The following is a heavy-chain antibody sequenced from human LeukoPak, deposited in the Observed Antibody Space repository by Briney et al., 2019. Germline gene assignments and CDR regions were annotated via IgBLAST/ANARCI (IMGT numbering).Heavy chain of an antibody. CDR3: ARVLSLGDYVFDY. CDR2: IYYSGST. V-gene: IGHV4-39*07. J-gene: IGHJ4*02. D-gene: IGHD4-17*01. Sequence: PSETLSLTCTVSGGSINSSSYYWGWIRQPPGKGLEWIGSIYYSGSTYYNPSLKSRVTISVDTSKNQFSLKLSSVTAADTAVYYCARVLSLGDYVFDYWGQGTLVTVSS. CDR1: GGSINSSSYY.